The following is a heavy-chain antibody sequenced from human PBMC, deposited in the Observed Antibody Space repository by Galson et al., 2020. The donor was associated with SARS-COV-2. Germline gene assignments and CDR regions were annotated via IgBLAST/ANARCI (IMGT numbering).Heavy chain of an antibody. CDR2: ISYDGTNK. CDR3: AKDQGFENYDDYFQH. D-gene: IGHD1-7*01. CDR1: AFTFSGYD. V-gene: IGHV3-30*18. Sequence: GGSLRLSCAASAFTFSGYDMHWVRQAPGKGPEWMAVISYDGTNKYYADSVKGRFTISRDNSENTLYLQMNSLRAEDTAVYYCAKDQGFENYDDYFQHWGQGTLVTVSS. J-gene: IGHJ1*01.